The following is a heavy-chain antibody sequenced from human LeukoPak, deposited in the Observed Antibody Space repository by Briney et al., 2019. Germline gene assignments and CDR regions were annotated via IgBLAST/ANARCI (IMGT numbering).Heavy chain of an antibody. CDR3: ARDMYSGSLWS. V-gene: IGHV3-74*01. D-gene: IGHD1-26*01. J-gene: IGHJ4*02. CDR1: GFTVSSKY. CDR2: INSDGSST. Sequence: PGGSLRLSCAASGFTVSSKYMSWVRQAPGKGLVWVSRINSDGSSTSYADSVKGRFTISRDNAKNTLYLQMNSLRAEDTAVYYCARDMYSGSLWSWGQGTLVTASS.